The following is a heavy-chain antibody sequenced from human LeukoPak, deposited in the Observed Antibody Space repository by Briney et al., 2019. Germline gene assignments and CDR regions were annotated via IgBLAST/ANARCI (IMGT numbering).Heavy chain of an antibody. CDR1: GFIFSSYG. CDR2: IKQDGSEK. D-gene: IGHD2-21*02. J-gene: IGHJ4*02. Sequence: GGSLRLSCAASGFIFSSYGMHWVRQAPGKGLEWVANIKQDGSEKYYVDSVKGRFTISRDNAKNSLYLQMNSLRAEDTAVYYCARARVVTKWIDYWGQGTLVTVSS. V-gene: IGHV3-7*03. CDR3: ARARVVTKWIDY.